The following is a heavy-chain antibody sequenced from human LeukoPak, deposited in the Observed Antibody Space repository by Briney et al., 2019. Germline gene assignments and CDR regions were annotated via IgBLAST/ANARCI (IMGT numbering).Heavy chain of an antibody. CDR2: ISYDGSNK. CDR1: GFTFSSYG. Sequence: GGSLRLSCAASGFTFSSYGMHWVRQAPGKGLEWVAVISYDGSNKYYADSVKGRFAISRDNSKNTLYLQMNSLRAEDTAVYYCAKGYSGSFDYWGQGTLVTVSS. CDR3: AKGYSGSFDY. J-gene: IGHJ4*02. D-gene: IGHD1-26*01. V-gene: IGHV3-30*18.